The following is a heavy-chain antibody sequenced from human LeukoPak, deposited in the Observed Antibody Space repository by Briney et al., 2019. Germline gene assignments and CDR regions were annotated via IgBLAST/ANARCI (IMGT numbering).Heavy chain of an antibody. Sequence: SETLSLTCAVYGGSFSGYYWSWIRQPPGKGLEWIGEINHSGSTNYNPSLKSRVTISVDTSKNQFSLKLSSVTAADTAVYYCARGTSYYGSGSYNFDYWGQGTLVTVSS. J-gene: IGHJ4*02. CDR2: INHSGST. CDR3: ARGTSYYGSGSYNFDY. CDR1: GGSFSGYY. V-gene: IGHV4-34*01. D-gene: IGHD3-10*01.